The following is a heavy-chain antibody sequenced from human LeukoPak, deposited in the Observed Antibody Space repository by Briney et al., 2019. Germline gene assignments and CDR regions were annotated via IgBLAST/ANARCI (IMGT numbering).Heavy chain of an antibody. D-gene: IGHD2-2*01. V-gene: IGHV2-70*11. J-gene: IGHJ4*02. Sequence: SGPALVKPTQTLTLTCTFSGYSLSTSGMCVSWIRQPPGKALEWLARIDWDDDKYYSTSLKTRLTISKDTSKNQVVLTMTIMEPVDTATYYCARNIVGEAVVVPAEGLVDYWGQGTLVTVSS. CDR1: GYSLSTSGMC. CDR3: ARNIVGEAVVVPAEGLVDY. CDR2: IDWDDDK.